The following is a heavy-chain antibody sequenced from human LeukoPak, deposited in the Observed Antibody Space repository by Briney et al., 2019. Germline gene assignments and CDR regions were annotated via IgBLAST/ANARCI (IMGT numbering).Heavy chain of an antibody. D-gene: IGHD2-2*01. CDR2: ISGDGGST. CDR3: AKRPDCSTTNCFRFEY. J-gene: IGHJ4*02. V-gene: IGHV3-23*01. Sequence: QPGGSLRLSCAASGFTFSTYAMSWVRQAPGQGLEWVSSISGDGGSTYYAESVKGRFTISRDNSKNTLYLQMNSLRAEDTAAYYCAKRPDCSTTNCFRFEYWGQGTLVTVSS. CDR1: GFTFSTYA.